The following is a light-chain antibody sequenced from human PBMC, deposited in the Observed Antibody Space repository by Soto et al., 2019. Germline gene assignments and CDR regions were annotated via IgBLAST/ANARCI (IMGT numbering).Light chain of an antibody. V-gene: IGLV2-14*03. CDR1: SSDVGGYNF. Sequence: QSVLTQPASVSGSPGQSVTISCAGTSSDVGGYNFVSWYQQHPGKAPQLMIYDVSSRPSGVSNRFSGSKSGDTASLTISGLQAEDEADYYCSSYTSSYTYVVGTGIKVTVL. CDR3: SSYTSSYTYV. J-gene: IGLJ1*01. CDR2: DVS.